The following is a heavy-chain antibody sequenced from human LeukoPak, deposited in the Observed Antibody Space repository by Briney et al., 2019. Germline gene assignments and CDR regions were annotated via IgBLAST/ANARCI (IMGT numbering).Heavy chain of an antibody. D-gene: IGHD3-22*01. CDR1: GFTFSSYA. V-gene: IGHV3-23*01. CDR2: ISGSGGST. J-gene: IGHJ3*02. CDR3: AKEMGYYDSSGYPPDAFDI. Sequence: PGGSLRLSCAASGFTFSSYAMSWVRQAPGKGLEWVSAISGSGGSTYYADSVKGRFTISRDNSKNTLYLQMNSLRAEDTAVYYCAKEMGYYDSSGYPPDAFDIWGQGTMVTVSS.